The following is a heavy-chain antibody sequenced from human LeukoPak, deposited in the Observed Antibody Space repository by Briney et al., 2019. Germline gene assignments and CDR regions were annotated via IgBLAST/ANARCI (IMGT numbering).Heavy chain of an antibody. V-gene: IGHV4-59*01. CDR3: ARGSHSGHPRPGIAAGTVGAEYFQH. CDR2: IYYSGST. D-gene: IGHD6-13*01. Sequence: SETLSLTCTVSGGSISSYYWSWIRQPPGKGLEWIGYIYYSGSTNYNPSLKSRVTISVDTSKNQFSLKLSSVTAADTAVYYCARGSHSGHPRPGIAAGTVGAEYFQHWGQGTLVTVSS. J-gene: IGHJ1*01. CDR1: GGSISSYY.